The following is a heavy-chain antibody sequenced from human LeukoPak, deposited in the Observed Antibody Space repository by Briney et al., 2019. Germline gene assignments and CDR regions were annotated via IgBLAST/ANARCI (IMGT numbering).Heavy chain of an antibody. V-gene: IGHV4-39*01. Sequence: SETLSLTCTVPGGSISSSNYSWGWIRQPPGKGLEWIGSIYYSGSTYYNPSLKSRVTISVDTSKNQFSLKLSSVTAADTAVYYCARHDLREVTMIVVVITTHFDYWGQGTLVTVSS. CDR1: GGSISSSNYS. J-gene: IGHJ4*02. CDR2: IYYSGST. CDR3: ARHDLREVTMIVVVITTHFDY. D-gene: IGHD3-22*01.